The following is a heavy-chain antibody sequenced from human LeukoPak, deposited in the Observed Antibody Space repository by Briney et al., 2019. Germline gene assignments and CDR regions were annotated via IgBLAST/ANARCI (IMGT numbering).Heavy chain of an antibody. D-gene: IGHD4-17*01. CDR3: ARGYGDYGNY. Sequence: GGSLRLSCAASGFTFSSYSMSWVRQGPGKGLEWVSSISSSSSYIYYADSVKGRFTISRDNAKNSLYLQMNSLRAEDTAVYYCARGYGDYGNYWGQGTLVTVSS. CDR2: ISSSSSYI. CDR1: GFTFSSYS. V-gene: IGHV3-21*01. J-gene: IGHJ4*02.